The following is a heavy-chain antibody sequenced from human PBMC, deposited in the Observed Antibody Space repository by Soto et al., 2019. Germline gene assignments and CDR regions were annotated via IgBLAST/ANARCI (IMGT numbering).Heavy chain of an antibody. CDR1: GFTFSVHS. V-gene: IGHV3-48*01. D-gene: IGHD2-21*02. CDR2: ISSTSSAR. Sequence: GGSLRLSCAASGFTFSVHSMNWVRRAPGKGLEWVSYISSTSSARYYADSVRGRFTISRVNSKNTMYLQMSNLRAEDTAVYFCARIGPYCGGDCYPDFDFWGLGTPVTVSS. J-gene: IGHJ4*02. CDR3: ARIGPYCGGDCYPDFDF.